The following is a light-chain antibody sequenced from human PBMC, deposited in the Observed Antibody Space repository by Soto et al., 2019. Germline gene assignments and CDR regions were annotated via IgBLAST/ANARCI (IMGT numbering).Light chain of an antibody. CDR2: GAS. CDR1: QSVSVNS. CDR3: QQYGGSGT. Sequence: EIVLTQSPGTLSLSPGERATLSCRASQSVSVNSLAWYQQKGGQAPRLLIFGASSRATGIPDRFSGSGSGTDFTLTISRLEPEDFAVYYCQQYGGSGTFGQGTKVDIK. V-gene: IGKV3-20*01. J-gene: IGKJ1*01.